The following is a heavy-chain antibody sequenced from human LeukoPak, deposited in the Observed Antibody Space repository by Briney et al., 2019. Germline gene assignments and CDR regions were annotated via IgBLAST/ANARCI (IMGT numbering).Heavy chain of an antibody. J-gene: IGHJ3*02. CDR2: ISGYNDNT. Sequence: EASVKVSCKASGYIFTSYGINWVRQAPGQGLEWMGWISGYNDNTNYAQNLQGRLTMTTDTSTNTAYMEVRSLRSDDTAVCYCARVGRYSSTWPPEGDDASDIWGQGTLVTVSS. D-gene: IGHD6-6*01. CDR3: ARVGRYSSTWPPEGDDASDI. CDR1: GYIFTSYG. V-gene: IGHV1-18*01.